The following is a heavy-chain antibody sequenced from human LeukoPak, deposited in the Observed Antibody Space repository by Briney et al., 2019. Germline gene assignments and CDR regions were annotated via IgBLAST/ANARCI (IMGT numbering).Heavy chain of an antibody. V-gene: IGHV1-69*13. CDR1: GGTFSSYA. J-gene: IGHJ4*02. CDR3: ARGWLAETTVVTPYNY. D-gene: IGHD4-23*01. CDR2: IIPIFGTA. Sequence: SVKVSCKASGGTFSSYAISWVRQAPGQGLEWMGGIIPIFGTANYAQKFQGRVTITADESTSTAYMELSSLRSDDAAVYYCARGWLAETTVVTPYNYWGQGTLVIVSS.